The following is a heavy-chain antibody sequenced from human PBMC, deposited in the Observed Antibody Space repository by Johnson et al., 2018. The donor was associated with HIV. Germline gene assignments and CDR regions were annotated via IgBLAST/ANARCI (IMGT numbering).Heavy chain of an antibody. CDR2: IKQDGSEK. Sequence: VQLLESGGGLVQPGGSLRLSCAASGYSLSSSWMNWVRQAPGKGLEWVANIKQDGSEKYYVDSVKGRFTISRDNAKNTLYLQMNSLRAEDTAVYYCARSSTVVTPHDIWGQGTMVTVSS. CDR3: ARSSTVVTPHDI. V-gene: IGHV3-7*01. D-gene: IGHD4-23*01. CDR1: GYSLSSSW. J-gene: IGHJ3*02.